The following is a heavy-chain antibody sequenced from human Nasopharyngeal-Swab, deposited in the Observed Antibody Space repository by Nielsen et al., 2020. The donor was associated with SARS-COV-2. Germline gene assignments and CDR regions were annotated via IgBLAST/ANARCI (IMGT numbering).Heavy chain of an antibody. CDR3: VKDLPRSYSFEI. J-gene: IGHJ3*02. CDR1: GFSFSSNA. D-gene: IGHD1-26*01. Sequence: GESLKISCSASGFSFSSNAMHWVRQAPGKGLGYVATINDYGDRINYADSVEGRFTISRDIPKNTLYLQMSSLRTEDTAMYYCVKDLPRSYSFEIWGQGTMVTVSS. V-gene: IGHV3-64D*08. CDR2: INDYGDRI.